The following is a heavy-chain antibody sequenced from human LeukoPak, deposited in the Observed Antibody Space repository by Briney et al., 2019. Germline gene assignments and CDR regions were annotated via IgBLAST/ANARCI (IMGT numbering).Heavy chain of an antibody. CDR2: ISSSSSTI. CDR1: GFTFSSYS. V-gene: IGHV3-48*01. Sequence: GGSLRLSWAASGFTFSSYSMNWVRQAPGKGLEWVSYISSSSSTIYYADSVKGRFTISRDNAKNSLYLQMNSLRAEDTAVYYCARDNWNDVRTYYYYGMDVWGQGTTVTVSS. J-gene: IGHJ6*02. D-gene: IGHD1-20*01. CDR3: ARDNWNDVRTYYYYGMDV.